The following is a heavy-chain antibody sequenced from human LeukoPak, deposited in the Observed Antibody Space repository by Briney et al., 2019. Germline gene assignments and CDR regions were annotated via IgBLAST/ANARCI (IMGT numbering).Heavy chain of an antibody. J-gene: IGHJ3*02. Sequence: ASVKVSCKASGYTFTGYYMHGVRQAPGQGLEWMGRINPNSGGTNYAQKFQGRVTMTRDTSISTAYMELSRLRSDDTAVYYCARYLRYYDISGYYYKAFAIWGQGTMVTVSS. V-gene: IGHV1-2*06. CDR3: ARYLRYYDISGYYYKAFAI. CDR2: INPNSGGT. D-gene: IGHD3-22*01. CDR1: GYTFTGYY.